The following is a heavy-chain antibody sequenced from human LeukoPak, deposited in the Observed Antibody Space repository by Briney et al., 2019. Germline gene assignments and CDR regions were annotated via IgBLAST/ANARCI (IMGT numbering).Heavy chain of an antibody. V-gene: IGHV6-1*01. CDR2: TYYRSKWYN. CDR1: GDSLSSNSAA. D-gene: IGHD3-22*01. Sequence: SQTLSLTCAISGDSLSSNSAAWDWVRQSPSRGLEWLGRTYYRSKWYNDYAVSVKSRITINPDTSKNQFSLQLNSVTPEDTAVYYCARGVRITMIVVDWGQGTLVTVSS. J-gene: IGHJ4*02. CDR3: ARGVRITMIVVD.